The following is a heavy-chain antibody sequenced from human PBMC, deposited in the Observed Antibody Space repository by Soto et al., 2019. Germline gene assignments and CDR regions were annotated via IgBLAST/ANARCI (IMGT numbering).Heavy chain of an antibody. CDR2: INPSGGST. J-gene: IGHJ4*02. CDR1: GYTFTSYY. D-gene: IGHD6-19*01. Sequence: QVQLVQSGAEVKKPGASVKVSCKASGYTFTSYYMHWVRQAPGQGLEWMGIINPSGGSTSYAQKFQGRVTMTRDTSTSTVYMELSSLRSEDTAVYSCASIAVAGTLDYWGQGTLVTVSS. V-gene: IGHV1-46*01. CDR3: ASIAVAGTLDY.